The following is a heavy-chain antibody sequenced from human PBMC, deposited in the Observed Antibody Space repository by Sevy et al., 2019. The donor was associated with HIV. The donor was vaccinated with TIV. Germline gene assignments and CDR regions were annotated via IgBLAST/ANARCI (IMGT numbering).Heavy chain of an antibody. D-gene: IGHD2-8*01. CDR1: GFTFSSYA. Sequence: GESLKISCAASGFTFSSYAMHWVRQAPGKGLERVAVISYDGSNKYYADSVKGRFTISRDNSKNTLYLQMNSLRAEDTAVYYCARDDYPYCTNGVCYNGYSSSWYDAYYYGMDVWGQGTTVTVSS. V-gene: IGHV3-30*04. CDR3: ARDDYPYCTNGVCYNGYSSSWYDAYYYGMDV. CDR2: ISYDGSNK. J-gene: IGHJ6*02.